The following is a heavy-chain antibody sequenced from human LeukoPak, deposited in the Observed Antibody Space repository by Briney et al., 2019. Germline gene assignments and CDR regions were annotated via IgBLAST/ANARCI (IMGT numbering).Heavy chain of an antibody. V-gene: IGHV1-69*05. D-gene: IGHD6-19*01. CDR2: IVPIFGTA. J-gene: IGHJ3*02. CDR3: AREIAVAAPDAFDI. CDR1: GGTFSSYA. Sequence: ASVKVTCKASGGTFSSYAIRWVRQAPGQGLEWVGGIVPIFGTANYAQKFQGRVTITTDESTSIAYMELSSLRSEDTAVYYGAREIAVAAPDAFDIWGQGTMVTVSS.